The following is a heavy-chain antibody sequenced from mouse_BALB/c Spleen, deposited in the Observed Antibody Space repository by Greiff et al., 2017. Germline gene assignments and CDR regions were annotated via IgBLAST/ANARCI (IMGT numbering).Heavy chain of an antibody. J-gene: IGHJ3*01. V-gene: IGHV3-6*02. CDR2: ISYDGSN. CDR1: GYSITSGYY. D-gene: IGHD2-3*01. Sequence: EVQLVESGPGLVKPSQSLSLTCSVTGYSITSGYYWNWIRQFPGNKLEWMGYISYDGSNNYNPSLKNRISITRDTSKNQFFLKLNSVTTEDTATYYCAKADGYYLAWFAYWGQGTLVTVSA. CDR3: AKADGYYLAWFAY.